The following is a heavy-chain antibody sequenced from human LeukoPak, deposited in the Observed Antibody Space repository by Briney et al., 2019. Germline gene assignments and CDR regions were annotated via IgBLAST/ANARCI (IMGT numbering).Heavy chain of an antibody. J-gene: IGHJ4*02. CDR3: ARGSYYYGSGSYYRVYYFDY. CDR2: IYYSGST. Sequence: PTETLSLTCTVSGGSISSSSYYWGWIRQPPGKGLEWIGSIYYSGSTYYNPSLKSRVTISVDTSKNQFSLKLSSVTAADTAVYYCARGSYYYGSGSYYRVYYFDYWGQGTLVTVSS. D-gene: IGHD3-10*01. CDR1: GGSISSSSYY. V-gene: IGHV4-39*07.